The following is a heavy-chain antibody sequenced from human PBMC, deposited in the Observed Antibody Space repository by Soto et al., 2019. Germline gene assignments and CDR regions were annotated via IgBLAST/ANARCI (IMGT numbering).Heavy chain of an antibody. CDR2: IYAGDST. J-gene: IGHJ4*02. V-gene: IGHV3-66*01. CDR3: ASGYCSGGSCWAADY. D-gene: IGHD2-15*01. CDR1: GFIVSSSY. Sequence: GGSLRLSCAASGFIVSSSYMSWVRQAPGKGLEWVSLIYAGDSTYYADSVKGRFTISRDNSKNTLYLQMNSLKAEDTAVYYCASGYCSGGSCWAADYWGQGTLVTVSS.